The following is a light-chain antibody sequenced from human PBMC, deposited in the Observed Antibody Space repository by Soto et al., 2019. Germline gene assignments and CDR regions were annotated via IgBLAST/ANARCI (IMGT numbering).Light chain of an antibody. J-gene: IGKJ5*01. V-gene: IGKV3-20*01. CDR2: DAS. CDR3: QQYGNSPIT. Sequence: EIVLTQSPGTLSLSPGERATLSCRASQNVGSNYLAWYQQKPGQAPRLLIYDASSRATGIADRFSGSGSETDFTLTISRLESEDFALYYCQQYGNSPITFGQGTRLEIK. CDR1: QNVGSNY.